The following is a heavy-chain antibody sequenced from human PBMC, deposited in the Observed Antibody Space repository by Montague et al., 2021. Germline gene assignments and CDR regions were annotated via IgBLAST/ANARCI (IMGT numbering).Heavy chain of an antibody. CDR2: ITLDGSST. D-gene: IGHD6-13*01. CDR1: GFSFSSYW. Sequence: SLRLSCAASGFSFSSYWMHWARQAPGEGLLWVSRITLDGSSTTLADSVKGRFTTSRDNAKATLYLQMNSLRVEDTAVYYCARNLASAAPGAFDIWGQGTMVTVSS. V-gene: IGHV3-74*01. J-gene: IGHJ3*02. CDR3: ARNLASAAPGAFDI.